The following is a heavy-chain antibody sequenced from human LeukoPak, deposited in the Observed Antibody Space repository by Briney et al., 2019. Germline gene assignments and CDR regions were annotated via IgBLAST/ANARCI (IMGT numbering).Heavy chain of an antibody. V-gene: IGHV4-4*07. CDR2: IYTSGST. CDR3: AIYDSSGAYFQP. J-gene: IGHJ1*01. D-gene: IGHD3-22*01. CDR1: GGFISSYY. Sequence: SETLSLACTVSGGFISSYYWAWIRQPPRQGLEWIGRIYTSGSTDFNPSLKSRVTMSVDTSKNQFSLKLTSVTAADTAVYSCAIYDSSGAYFQPWGQGTLVTVSS.